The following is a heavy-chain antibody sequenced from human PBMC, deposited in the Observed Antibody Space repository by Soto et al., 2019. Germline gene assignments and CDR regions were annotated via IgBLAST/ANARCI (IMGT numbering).Heavy chain of an antibody. J-gene: IGHJ6*02. CDR1: GFTFDDYA. Sequence: EVQLVESGGGLVQPGRSLRLSCAASGFTFDDYAMHWVRQTPGKGLEWVSGITWNSGTIGYADSVKGRFTNSRDNRKNSLYQQTNSLSPEDTGLYYCAKDYYGSAIYGMDVWGQGTTVTVSS. D-gene: IGHD3-10*01. CDR3: AKDYYGSAIYGMDV. CDR2: ITWNSGTI. V-gene: IGHV3-9*01.